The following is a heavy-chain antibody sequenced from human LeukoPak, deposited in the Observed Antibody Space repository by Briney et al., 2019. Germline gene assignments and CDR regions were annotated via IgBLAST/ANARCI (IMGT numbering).Heavy chain of an antibody. J-gene: IGHJ4*02. CDR3: ARRPRRYSYEGYYFDY. Sequence: SETLSLTCSVSGYSISSAYYWGWIRQPPGKGLEWIGTFHYSGSTSYNPSLKSRVTISVDTSKNQFSLKLSSVTAADTAVYYCARRPRRYSYEGYYFDYWGQGTLVTVSS. V-gene: IGHV4-38-2*01. D-gene: IGHD5-18*01. CDR1: GYSISSAYY. CDR2: FHYSGST.